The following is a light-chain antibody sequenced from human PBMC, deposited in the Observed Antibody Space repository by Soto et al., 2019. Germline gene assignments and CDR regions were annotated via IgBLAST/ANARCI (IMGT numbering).Light chain of an antibody. CDR2: SAS. V-gene: IGKV1-39*02. CDR3: QPYNNWPQT. CDR1: QDINVY. Sequence: DIQMTQSPSSVSASIGDTVTITCRASQDINVYLNWYQQKPGEVPKLLIYSASSLHSGVPSRFTGSGSETDFTLTIRSLQPEDFEVYYCQPYNNWPQTVGQGTKVDI. J-gene: IGKJ1*01.